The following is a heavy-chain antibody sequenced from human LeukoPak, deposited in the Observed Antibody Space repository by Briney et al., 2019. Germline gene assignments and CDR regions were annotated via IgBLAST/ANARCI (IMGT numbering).Heavy chain of an antibody. Sequence: GGSLRLSCAASGFTFSSYGMHWVRQAPGKGLEWVAFIRYDGSNKYYADSVKGRFTISRDNSKNTLYLQMNSLRAEDTAVYYCAHDYIVLESIFDYWGQGTLVTVSS. CDR2: IRYDGSNK. V-gene: IGHV3-30*02. D-gene: IGHD2-8*01. J-gene: IGHJ4*02. CDR3: AHDYIVLESIFDY. CDR1: GFTFSSYG.